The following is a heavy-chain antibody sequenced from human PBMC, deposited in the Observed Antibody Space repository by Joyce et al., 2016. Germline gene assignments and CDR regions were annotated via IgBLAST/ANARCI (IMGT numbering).Heavy chain of an antibody. CDR2: IWYDGRNK. J-gene: IGHJ4*02. Sequence: QVQLVESGGAVVQPGRSLRLSCAASGFTFSSYGMNWVRQAPGKGVEWVAVIWYDGRNKSFADAVKGRFTISRDKFRNTVSLQMNSLKVEDTSVYYCARDGFSGSTYYFDSWGQGTLVSVSS. CDR3: ARDGFSGSTYYFDS. V-gene: IGHV3-33*01. D-gene: IGHD1-26*01. CDR1: GFTFSSYG.